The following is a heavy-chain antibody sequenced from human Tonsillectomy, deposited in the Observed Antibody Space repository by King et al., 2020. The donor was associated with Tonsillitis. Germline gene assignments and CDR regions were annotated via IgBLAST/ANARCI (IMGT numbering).Heavy chain of an antibody. CDR3: ARAELLDRDGFDI. CDR1: GYSFTGYY. D-gene: IGHD1-26*01. V-gene: IGHV1-2*02. CDR2: INPNSGDT. J-gene: IGHJ3*02. Sequence: VQLVESGAEVKKPGASVKVSCKASGYSFTGYYMHWVRQATGQGLEWMGWINPNSGDTNYAQKFQGRVTMTRDTSIKTVYMELSRLKSDDTAVYYCARAELLDRDGFDIWGQGTMVTVSS.